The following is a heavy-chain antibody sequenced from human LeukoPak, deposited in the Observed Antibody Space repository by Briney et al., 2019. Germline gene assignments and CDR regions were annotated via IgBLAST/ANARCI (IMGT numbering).Heavy chain of an antibody. Sequence: SETLSLTCTVSGGSISSSSYYWGWIRQPPGRGLEWIGSIYYSGSTYYNPSLKSRVTISVDTSKNQFSLKLSSVTAADTAVYYCARQVDPYSSSWSDTPSYYYYMDVWGKGTTVTVSS. J-gene: IGHJ6*03. V-gene: IGHV4-39*01. CDR3: ARQVDPYSSSWSDTPSYYYYMDV. CDR1: GGSISSSSYY. CDR2: IYYSGST. D-gene: IGHD6-13*01.